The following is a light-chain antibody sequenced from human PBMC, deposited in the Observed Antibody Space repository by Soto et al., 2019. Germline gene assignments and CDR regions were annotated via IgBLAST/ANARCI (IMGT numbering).Light chain of an antibody. CDR1: SSNIGSNT. CDR3: AGWDDSLNGVL. CDR2: SNN. V-gene: IGLV1-44*01. Sequence: QSVLTQPPSASGTPGQRVTISCSGSSSNIGSNTINWYQQLPGTAPKLLIYSNNQRPSGVPARFSGSKSGTSASLAIIGLQSEDAADYYCAGWDDSLNGVLFGGGTKLTVL. J-gene: IGLJ2*01.